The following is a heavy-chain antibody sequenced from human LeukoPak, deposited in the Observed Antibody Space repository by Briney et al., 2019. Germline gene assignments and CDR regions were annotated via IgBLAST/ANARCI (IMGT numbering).Heavy chain of an antibody. J-gene: IGHJ4*02. V-gene: IGHV4-39*07. CDR3: ARVTGYTIEDYFDY. D-gene: IGHD3-9*01. CDR2: IYYSGST. Sequence: SETLSLTCTVSADSISSSTYYWGWIRQPPGKGLEWIGSIYYSGSTNYNPSLKSRVTISVKTSKNQFSLKLRSVTAADTAVYYCARVTGYTIEDYFDYWGQGTLVTVSS. CDR1: ADSISSSTYY.